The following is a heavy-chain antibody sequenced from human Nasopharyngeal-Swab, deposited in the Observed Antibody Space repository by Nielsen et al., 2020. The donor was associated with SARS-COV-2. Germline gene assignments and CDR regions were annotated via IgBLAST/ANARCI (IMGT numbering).Heavy chain of an antibody. V-gene: IGHV4-61*01. Sequence: SETLSLTCTVSGGSVSSGSYYWSWIRQPPGKGLEWIGYIYYSGSTNYNPSVKSRVTISVDTSKNQFSLKLSSVTAADTAVYYCARHGAGADYWGQGTLVTVSS. J-gene: IGHJ4*02. CDR1: GGSVSSGSYY. D-gene: IGHD6-19*01. CDR3: ARHGAGADY. CDR2: IYYSGST.